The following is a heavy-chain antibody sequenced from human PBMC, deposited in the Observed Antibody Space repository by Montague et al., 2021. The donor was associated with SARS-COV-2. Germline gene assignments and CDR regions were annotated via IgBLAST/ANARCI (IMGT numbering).Heavy chain of an antibody. CDR3: ARDAGYNWNTEAYALDM. J-gene: IGHJ3*02. CDR2: FSGSSTKM. D-gene: IGHD1/OR15-1a*01. Sequence: SLRLSCAASGFSLSSYNMNWVRQAPGKGLEWVSYFSGSSTKMNFADSVKGRFTISRDIAKNSLYLQMDSLTDEDTAVYYCARDAGYNWNTEAYALDMWGQGTMVVVSS. CDR1: GFSLSSYN. V-gene: IGHV3-48*02.